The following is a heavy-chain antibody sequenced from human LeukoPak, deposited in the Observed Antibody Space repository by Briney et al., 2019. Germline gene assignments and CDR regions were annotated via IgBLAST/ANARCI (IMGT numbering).Heavy chain of an antibody. CDR1: GGSISSSSHY. Sequence: PSETLSLTCTVSGGSISSSSHYWGWIRQPPGKGLEWIGSIYYSGNTNYNPSLKSRVTISVDTSKNQFSLKLSSVTAADTAVYYCARRKIRHSSSWYDPGWFDPWGQGTLVTVSS. J-gene: IGHJ5*02. V-gene: IGHV4-39*07. CDR3: ARRKIRHSSSWYDPGWFDP. CDR2: IYYSGNT. D-gene: IGHD6-13*01.